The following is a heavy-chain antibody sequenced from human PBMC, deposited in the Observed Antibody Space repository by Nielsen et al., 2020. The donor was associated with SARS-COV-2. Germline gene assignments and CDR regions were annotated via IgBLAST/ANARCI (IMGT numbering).Heavy chain of an antibody. CDR3: ARGRYSSSWYGHPHHFDY. D-gene: IGHD6-13*01. Sequence: SETLSLTCAVSGDSVSSHDWWTWVRQSPGQGLEWIGEVSHSGSTNYNPSLKSRVTISVDTSKSQFSLNLNSVTAADTAVYYCARGRYSSSWYGHPHHFDYWGQGTLVTVSS. CDR1: GDSVSSHDW. J-gene: IGHJ4*02. CDR2: VSHSGST. V-gene: IGHV4-4*02.